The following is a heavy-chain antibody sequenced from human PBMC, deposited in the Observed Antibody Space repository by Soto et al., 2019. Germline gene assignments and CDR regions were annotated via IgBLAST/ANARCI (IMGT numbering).Heavy chain of an antibody. CDR2: ISYDGSNK. J-gene: IGHJ1*01. D-gene: IGHD1-26*01. Sequence: QVQLVESGGGVVQPGRSLRLSCAASGFTFSSYGMHWVRQAPGKGLEWVAVISYDGSNKYYADSVKGRFTISRDNSKNTLYLQMNGLRAEDTAVYYCAKWDAPNSGSPGYFQHWGQGTLVTVSS. V-gene: IGHV3-30*18. CDR3: AKWDAPNSGSPGYFQH. CDR1: GFTFSSYG.